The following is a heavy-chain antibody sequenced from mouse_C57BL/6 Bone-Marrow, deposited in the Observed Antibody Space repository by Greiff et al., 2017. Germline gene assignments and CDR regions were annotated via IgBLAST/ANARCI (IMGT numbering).Heavy chain of an antibody. CDR1: GFPITSGYY. CDR2: ITHSGET. V-gene: IGHV12-3*01. D-gene: IGHD1-1*01. J-gene: IGHJ1*03. CDR3: AGDKFITTVVEYFDV. Sequence: VKLMESGPGLVKPSQSLFLTCSITGFPITSGYYWIWIRQSPGKPLEWMGYITHSGETFYNPSLQSPISITRETSKNQFFLQLNPVTTEDTAMYYCAGDKFITTVVEYFDVWGTGTTVTVSS.